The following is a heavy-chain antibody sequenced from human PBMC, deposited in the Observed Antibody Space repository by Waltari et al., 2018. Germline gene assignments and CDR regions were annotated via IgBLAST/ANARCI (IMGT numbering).Heavy chain of an antibody. CDR3: ARGGGGDWEWFDP. V-gene: IGHV4-59*01. CDR1: GGSISGVY. CDR2: IYYTGST. D-gene: IGHD2-21*02. Sequence: QVQLQESGPRLLKPSETLSLICTVSGGSISGVYWSWVRQPPGKGLDWIGYIYYTGSTNFNPSLKSRVTMSVDTSKNQFSLKLSSVTAADTAFYYCARGGGGDWEWFDPWGQGTLVTVSS. J-gene: IGHJ5*02.